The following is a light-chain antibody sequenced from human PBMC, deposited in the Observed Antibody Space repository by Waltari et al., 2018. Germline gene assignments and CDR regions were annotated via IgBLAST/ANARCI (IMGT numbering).Light chain of an antibody. Sequence: QSALTQPASVSGSPGQSITISCTGSSSDVGSYKFVSWSQQHPGKAPQLMIYGGSQRPSGVSRRFSGSKAGNTASLTISGLRAEDEADYYCGSYAGSSPHVIFGGGTKLTVL. V-gene: IGLV2-23*01. CDR2: GGS. CDR3: GSYAGSSPHVI. CDR1: SSDVGSYKF. J-gene: IGLJ2*01.